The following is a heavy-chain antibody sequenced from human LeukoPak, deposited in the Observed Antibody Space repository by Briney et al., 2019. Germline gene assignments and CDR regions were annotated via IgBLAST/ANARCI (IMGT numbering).Heavy chain of an antibody. CDR1: GFRLDDYV. CDR2: IGSTDI. CDR3: AKDATPGNAIWDYFGK. D-gene: IGHD1-1*01. V-gene: IGHV3-23*01. Sequence: GGSLRLSCAASGFRLDDYVMSWVRHVLGKGLEWVSSIGSTDIYYADSVKGRFTVSRDNSKNTLYLQLNNLRAEDSAVYYCAKDATPGNAIWDYFGKWGQGTLVTVSS. J-gene: IGHJ4*02.